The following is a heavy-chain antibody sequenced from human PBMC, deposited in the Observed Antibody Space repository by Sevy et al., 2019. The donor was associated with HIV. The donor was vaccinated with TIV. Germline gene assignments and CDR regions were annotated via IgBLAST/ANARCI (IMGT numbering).Heavy chain of an antibody. V-gene: IGHV1-24*01. J-gene: IGHJ3*02. Sequence: ASVKVSCKVSGYTLTELSMHWVRQAPGKGLEWMGGFDPEDGETIYAQKFQGRVTMTEDTSTDTAYMELSSLSSEDTAVYYCGTDSGGDAFDIWGQGTMVTVSS. CDR3: GTDSGGDAFDI. D-gene: IGHD3-10*01. CDR2: FDPEDGET. CDR1: GYTLTELS.